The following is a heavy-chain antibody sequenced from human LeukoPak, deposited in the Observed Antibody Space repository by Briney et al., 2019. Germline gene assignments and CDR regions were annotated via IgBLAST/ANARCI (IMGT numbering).Heavy chain of an antibody. D-gene: IGHD2-2*01. V-gene: IGHV3-21*01. CDR1: GFSLSSYS. Sequence: KPGGSLRLSCAASGFSLSSYSMNWVRQAPGKGLEWVSSISSGSSFNYYADSVKGRFTISRDNAKNSLYLQMSSLRAEDTAVYYCASEYQQPFDYWGQGALVTVSS. CDR3: ASEYQQPFDY. J-gene: IGHJ4*02. CDR2: ISSGSSFN.